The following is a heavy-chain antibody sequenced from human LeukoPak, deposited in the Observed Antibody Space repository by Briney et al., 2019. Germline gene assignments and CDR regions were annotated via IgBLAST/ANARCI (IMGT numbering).Heavy chain of an antibody. CDR1: GYTFTSYG. CDR3: ARVRLATVTTGWFDP. J-gene: IGHJ5*02. V-gene: IGHV1-18*01. D-gene: IGHD4-17*01. CDR2: ISAYNGNT. Sequence: GASVKVSCKASGYTFTSYGISWVRQAPGQGLEWMGWISAYNGNTNYAQKLQGRVTMTTDTSTSTAYMELRSLRSDDTAVYYCARVRLATVTTGWFDPWGRGTRVTVSS.